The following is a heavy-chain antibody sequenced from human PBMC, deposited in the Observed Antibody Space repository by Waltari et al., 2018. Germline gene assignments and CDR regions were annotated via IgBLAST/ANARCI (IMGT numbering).Heavy chain of an antibody. J-gene: IGHJ4*02. CDR1: GLSFRGYA. CDR2: ISASSDST. CDR3: VCFYTDYSGRHDY. Sequence: EVQLLESGGGLVQHGGSLRLSCVASGLSFRGYAMSWVRQVPGKGLEWVSSISASSDSTHFAASVKGRFIISRDNSENTLYLRMNSLRVEDSAIYYCVCFYTDYSGRHDYWGQGTLVTVSS. V-gene: IGHV3-23*01. D-gene: IGHD1-26*01.